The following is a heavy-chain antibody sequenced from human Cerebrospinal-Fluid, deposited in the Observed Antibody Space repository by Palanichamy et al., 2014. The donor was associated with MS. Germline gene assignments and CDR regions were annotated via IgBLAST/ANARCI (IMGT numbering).Heavy chain of an antibody. V-gene: IGHV4-34*01. CDR3: ARGDSSGSTGYYEYGMDV. J-gene: IGHJ6*02. Sequence: QVQLQQWGAGLVKTSETLSLTCAVYGESLSDYYWSWIRQPPGKGLEWIGEINHDGSAIRNPSLKSRVTISADKNQLSLRLTSVTAADTAVYYCARGDSSGSTGYYEYGMDVWGQGTTVIVSS. D-gene: IGHD3-3*01. CDR1: GESLSDYY. CDR2: INHDGSA.